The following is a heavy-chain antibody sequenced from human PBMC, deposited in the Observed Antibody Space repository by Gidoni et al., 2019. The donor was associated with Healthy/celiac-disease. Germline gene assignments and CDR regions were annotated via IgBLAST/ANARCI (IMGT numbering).Heavy chain of an antibody. J-gene: IGHJ4*02. Sequence: EVQLVASGEHLVQPGRSLRLSCAASGFNFDDHAMPWVRQAPGKGLEWVSGISWNSVHTGYVDSVKGRFTISRDNAKRILYLQMSDLRPEDTALYYCAKELAVAGRGTPGGFDYWGQGSLVTVSS. D-gene: IGHD6-19*01. V-gene: IGHV3-9*01. CDR3: AKELAVAGRGTPGGFDY. CDR2: ISWNSVHT. CDR1: GFNFDDHA.